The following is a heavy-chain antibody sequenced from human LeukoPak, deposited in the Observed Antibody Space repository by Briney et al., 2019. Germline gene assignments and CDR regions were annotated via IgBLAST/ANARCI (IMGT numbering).Heavy chain of an antibody. CDR1: GFTFSSYS. J-gene: IGHJ6*02. V-gene: IGHV3-21*01. CDR2: ISSSSSYI. Sequence: GGSLRLSCAASGFTFSSYSVNWVRQAPGKGLEWVSSISSSSSYIYYADSVKGRFTISRDNAKNSLYLQMNSLRAEDTAVYYCAVDQWLVRDYYYGMDVWGQGTTVTVSS. D-gene: IGHD6-19*01. CDR3: AVDQWLVRDYYYGMDV.